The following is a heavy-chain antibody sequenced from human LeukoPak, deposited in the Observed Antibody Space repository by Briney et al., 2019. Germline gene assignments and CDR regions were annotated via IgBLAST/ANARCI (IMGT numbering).Heavy chain of an antibody. D-gene: IGHD6-6*01. Sequence: SETLSLTCTVSGGSISSYYRSWSRQPPGKGLEWIGCIYYSGSTNYNPSLKSRVTISVDTAKNQFSLKLSSVTAADTAVYYCATRSISSSSFDYWGPGTLVTVSS. V-gene: IGHV4-59*01. J-gene: IGHJ4*02. CDR1: GGSISSYY. CDR3: ATRSISSSSFDY. CDR2: IYYSGST.